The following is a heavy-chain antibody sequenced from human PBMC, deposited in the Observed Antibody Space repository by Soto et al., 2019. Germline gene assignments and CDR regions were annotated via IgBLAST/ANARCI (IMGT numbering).Heavy chain of an antibody. CDR2: ISVDNGNT. CDR3: AREGEVTQYYYYYYGMDV. J-gene: IGHJ6*02. CDR1: GYRFTSYG. D-gene: IGHD2-21*02. Sequence: QVQLVQSGAEVKKPGASVKVSCKASGYRFTSYGISWVRQAPGQGLEWMGWISVDNGNTNYAQKFQGRVTMTTDTSTTTACLERRSLRSEDTAVYYCAREGEVTQYYYYYYGMDVWGQGTTVTVSS. V-gene: IGHV1-18*01.